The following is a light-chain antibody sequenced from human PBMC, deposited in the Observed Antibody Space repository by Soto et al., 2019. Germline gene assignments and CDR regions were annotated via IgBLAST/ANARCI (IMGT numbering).Light chain of an antibody. J-gene: IGLJ2*01. V-gene: IGLV1-44*01. CDR2: DNN. CDR3: AAWDGSLNVVV. CDR1: SSNIGSNT. Sequence: QSVLTQPPSACGTPGQRVTISCSGSSSNIGSNTVNWYQQLPGTAPKLLIYDNNQRPSGVPDRFSGSKSGTSASLAISGLQSEDEADYSCAAWDGSLNVVVFGGGTKLTVL.